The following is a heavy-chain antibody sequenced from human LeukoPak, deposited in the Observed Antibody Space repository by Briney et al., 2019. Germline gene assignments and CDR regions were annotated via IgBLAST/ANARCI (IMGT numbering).Heavy chain of an antibody. D-gene: IGHD2-8*01. Sequence: GGSLRLSCAASGFNFDGCAMHWVRQAPAKGPEWVSSISWNSGHIVYADSVKGRFTISRDNAKNSLYLQMDSLRGEDTALYYCAKEGSVCTNGICRYFDDWGQGTLVTVSS. CDR2: ISWNSGHI. CDR3: AKEGSVCTNGICRYFDD. V-gene: IGHV3-9*01. J-gene: IGHJ4*02. CDR1: GFNFDGCA.